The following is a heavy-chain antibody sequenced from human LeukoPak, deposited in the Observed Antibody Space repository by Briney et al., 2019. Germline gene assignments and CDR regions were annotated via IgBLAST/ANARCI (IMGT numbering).Heavy chain of an antibody. V-gene: IGHV4-39*01. CDR1: GGSISSSSYY. D-gene: IGHD6-13*01. CDR2: IYYSGST. J-gene: IGHJ4*02. CDR3: ARQPFGSSWYYFDY. Sequence: PSETLSLTCTVSGGSISSSSYYWGWIRQPPGKGLEWIGSIYYSGSTYYNPSLKSRVTISVDTSKNQFSLNLSSVTAADPAVYYCARQPFGSSWYYFDYWGQGTLVTVSS.